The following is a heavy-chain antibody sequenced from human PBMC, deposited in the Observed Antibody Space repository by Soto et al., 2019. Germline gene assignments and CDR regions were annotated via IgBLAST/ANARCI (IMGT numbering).Heavy chain of an antibody. CDR2: IHDSGNA. CDR1: GGSITNSGHY. V-gene: IGHV4-31*03. D-gene: IGHD4-17*01. Sequence: QVQLQESGPGLVKPSQTLSLTCTVSGGSITNSGHYWSWVRQRPGKGLEWVGYIHDSGNADYNPILKSRASMSVDSSKNQFSLKLTSVTAADTAKYFCARDKFSYGDNGWFDPWGQGILVTVS. J-gene: IGHJ5*02. CDR3: ARDKFSYGDNGWFDP.